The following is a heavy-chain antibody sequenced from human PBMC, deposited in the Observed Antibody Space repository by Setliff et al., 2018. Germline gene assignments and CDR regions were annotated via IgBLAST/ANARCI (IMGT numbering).Heavy chain of an antibody. J-gene: IGHJ4*02. CDR1: GGSISSSSYY. V-gene: IGHV4-39*07. Sequence: SETLSLTCAVSGGSISSSSYYWGWIRQPPGKGLEWIGSTYYSGSTYYNPSLNSRVTISVDTSKNQFSLRLSSVTAADTAVYYCASRATYYNFLSGYYLYWGQGTLVTVSS. CDR3: ASRATYYNFLSGYYLY. CDR2: TYYSGST. D-gene: IGHD3-3*01.